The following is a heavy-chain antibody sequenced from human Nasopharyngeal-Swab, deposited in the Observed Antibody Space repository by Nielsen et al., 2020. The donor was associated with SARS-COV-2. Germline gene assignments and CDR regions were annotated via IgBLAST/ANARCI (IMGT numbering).Heavy chain of an antibody. D-gene: IGHD3-10*01. V-gene: IGHV3-23*01. CDR3: AKDVVRGVRFY. Sequence: GESLKISCAASGFTFSSYAMSWVRQAPGKGLEWVSAISGSGGSTYYADSVKGRFTISRDTSKNTLYLQMNSLRAEDTAVYYCAKDVVRGVRFYWGQGTLVTVSS. J-gene: IGHJ4*02. CDR1: GFTFSSYA. CDR2: ISGSGGST.